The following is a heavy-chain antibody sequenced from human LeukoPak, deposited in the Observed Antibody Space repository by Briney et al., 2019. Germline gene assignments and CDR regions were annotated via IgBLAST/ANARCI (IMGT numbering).Heavy chain of an antibody. CDR3: ARGGKIAGYYYFYMDV. J-gene: IGHJ6*03. CDR1: GFTFSTYW. CDR2: IKQDGSEK. V-gene: IGHV3-7*01. D-gene: IGHD2/OR15-2a*01. Sequence: GGSLRLSCVASGFTFSTYWMSWVRQAPGKGLEWVAHIKQDGSEKYSVDSVKGRFTISRDNAKNSLSLQVNGLRAEDTAVYYCARGGKIAGYYYFYMDVWGKGTTVIVSS.